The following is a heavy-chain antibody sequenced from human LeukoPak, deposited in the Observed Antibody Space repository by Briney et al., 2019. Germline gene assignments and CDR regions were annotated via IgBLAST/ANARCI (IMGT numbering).Heavy chain of an antibody. CDR3: ARVPESVGINYFDS. V-gene: IGHV4-34*01. D-gene: IGHD1-26*01. CDR2: INPRGNT. CDR1: GGSFSGNF. Sequence: SSEALSLTCAVYGGSFSGNFWSWVRQPPGKGLEWIGEINPRGNTNYNPSLKSRVTISVDTSKNQFSLKLSSVTAADTAVYYCARVPESVGINYFDSWGQGTQVTVSS. J-gene: IGHJ4*02.